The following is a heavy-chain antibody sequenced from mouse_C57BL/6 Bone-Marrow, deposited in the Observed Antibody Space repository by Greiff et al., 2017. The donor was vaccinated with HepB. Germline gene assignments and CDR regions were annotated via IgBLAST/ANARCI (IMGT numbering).Heavy chain of an antibody. D-gene: IGHD1-1*01. J-gene: IGHJ2*01. Sequence: QVQLQQSGAELLKPGASVKLSCKATGYTFPGYWIEWVKQRPGHGLEWIGEILPGSGSTNYNEKFKGKATFTADTSSNTAYMQLSSLTTEDSAIYYCARTFLYYGNYYFDYWGQGTTLTVSS. CDR2: ILPGSGST. CDR3: ARTFLYYGNYYFDY. V-gene: IGHV1-9*01. CDR1: GYTFPGYW.